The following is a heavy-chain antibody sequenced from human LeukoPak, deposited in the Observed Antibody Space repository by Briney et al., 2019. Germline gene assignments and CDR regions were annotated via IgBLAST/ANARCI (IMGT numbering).Heavy chain of an antibody. CDR3: ARRVDYDSSGYYYDVRFDY. CDR1: GGSISSSSYY. D-gene: IGHD3-22*01. V-gene: IGHV4-39*01. J-gene: IGHJ4*02. CDR2: IYYCGIT. Sequence: SETLSLXCTVSGGSISSSSYYWGWIRQPPGKGREWIGSIYYCGITYYNPSLKSRFTISVDTSKNQFSVKLSSVTAADTAVYYCARRVDYDSSGYYYDVRFDYWGQGTLVTVSS.